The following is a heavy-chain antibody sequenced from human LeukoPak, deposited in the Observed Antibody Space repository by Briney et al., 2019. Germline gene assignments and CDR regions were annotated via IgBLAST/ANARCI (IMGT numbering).Heavy chain of an antibody. CDR2: INPSGGST. D-gene: IGHD1-26*01. CDR3: ARDEWELPRYDY. J-gene: IGHJ4*02. CDR1: GYTFTSYY. Sequence: ASVKVSCKASGYTFTSYYMHWVRQAPGQGLEWMGIINPSGGSTSYAQKFQGRVTMTRDMSTSTAYMELSRLRSDDTAVYYCARDEWELPRYDYWGQGTLVTVSS. V-gene: IGHV1-46*01.